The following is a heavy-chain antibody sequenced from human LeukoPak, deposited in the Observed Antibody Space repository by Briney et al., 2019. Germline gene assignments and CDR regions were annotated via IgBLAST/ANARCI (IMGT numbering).Heavy chain of an antibody. CDR3: ARAFYDIMIGDAFDI. J-gene: IGHJ3*02. D-gene: IGHD3-16*01. V-gene: IGHV4-30-4*01. CDR1: GGSISSGDYY. CDR2: IYYSGST. Sequence: SQTPSLTCTVSGGSISSGDYYWSWIRQPPGKGLEWIGYIYYSGSTYYNPSLKSRVTISVDTSKNQFSLKLSSVTAADTAVYYCARAFYDIMIGDAFDIWGQGTMVTVSS.